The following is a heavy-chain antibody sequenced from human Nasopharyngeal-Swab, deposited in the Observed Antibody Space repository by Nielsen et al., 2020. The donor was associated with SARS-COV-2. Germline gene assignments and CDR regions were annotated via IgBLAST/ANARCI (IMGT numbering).Heavy chain of an antibody. CDR1: GGSFSGYY. J-gene: IGHJ6*03. CDR3: ARGGSRAPSYYYYYMDV. D-gene: IGHD1-1*01. Sequence: SETLSLTCAVYGGSFSGYYWSWIRQPPGKGLEWIGEINHSGSTNYNPSLKSRVTISVDTSKSQFSLKLSSVTAADTAVYYCARGGSRAPSYYYYYMDVWGKGTTVTVSS. V-gene: IGHV4-34*01. CDR2: INHSGST.